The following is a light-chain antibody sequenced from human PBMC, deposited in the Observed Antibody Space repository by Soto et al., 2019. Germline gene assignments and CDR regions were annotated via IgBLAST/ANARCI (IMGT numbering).Light chain of an antibody. V-gene: IGKV3-20*01. CDR3: QQYGSS. CDR1: QSVSSSY. CDR2: GAS. J-gene: IGKJ2*01. Sequence: EIVLTQSPGTLSLSPGERATLSCRASQSVSSSYLAWYQQKPGQAPRLLIYGASSRATGIPDRFSGSGSGTDFTRTISRLEPADFAVYYCQQYGSSFGQGTKLEIK.